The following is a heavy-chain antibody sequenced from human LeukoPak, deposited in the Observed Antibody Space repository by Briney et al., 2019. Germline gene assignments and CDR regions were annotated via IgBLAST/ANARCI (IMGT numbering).Heavy chain of an antibody. J-gene: IGHJ4*02. D-gene: IGHD3-16*02. CDR3: ARENYVWGSYRYNPFDY. Sequence: SETLSLTCAVYGGSFSGYYWSWIRQPPGKGLEWIGEINHSGSTNYNPSLKSRVTISVDTSKNQFSLKLSSVTAADTAVYYCARENYVWGSYRYNPFDYWGQGTLVTVSS. V-gene: IGHV4-34*01. CDR1: GGSFSGYY. CDR2: INHSGST.